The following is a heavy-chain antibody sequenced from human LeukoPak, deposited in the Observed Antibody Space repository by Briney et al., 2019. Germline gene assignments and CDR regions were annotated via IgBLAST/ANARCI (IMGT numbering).Heavy chain of an antibody. CDR1: GFTFSSYA. Sequence: GGSLRLSCAASGFTFSSYAMSWVRQAPGKGLEWVSAIGGGADYTFYADSVTGRFTISRDNSKNTLYLQMNSLRAEDTAVYYCAKELVSRSSLSFDYWGQGTRVTVSS. J-gene: IGHJ4*02. D-gene: IGHD2-2*01. V-gene: IGHV3-23*01. CDR2: IGGGADYT. CDR3: AKELVSRSSLSFDY.